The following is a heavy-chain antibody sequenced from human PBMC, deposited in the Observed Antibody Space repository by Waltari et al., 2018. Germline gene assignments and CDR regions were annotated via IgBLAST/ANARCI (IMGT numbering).Heavy chain of an antibody. D-gene: IGHD3-22*01. Sequence: EVQLVESGGGLVQPGGSLRLSCAASGFTFSSYEMNWVRQAPGKGLEWVSYISSSWSTIYYADSVKGRFTISRDNAKNSLYLQMNSLRAEDTAVYYCARDPSIASSGYYHPPQTPHDAFDIWGQGTMVTVSS. J-gene: IGHJ3*02. CDR3: ARDPSIASSGYYHPPQTPHDAFDI. CDR2: ISSSWSTI. CDR1: GFTFSSYE. V-gene: IGHV3-48*03.